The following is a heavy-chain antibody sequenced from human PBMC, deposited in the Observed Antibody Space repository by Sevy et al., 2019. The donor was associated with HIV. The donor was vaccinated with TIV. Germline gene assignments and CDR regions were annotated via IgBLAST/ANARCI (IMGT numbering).Heavy chain of an antibody. J-gene: IGHJ6*02. CDR1: GFTFSSYS. D-gene: IGHD3-10*01. Sequence: GGSLRLSCAASGFTFSSYSMNWVRQAPGKGLEWVSSSSSSSNYIYYADSVKGRFTISRDNPKNSLYLQMNSLRAEETAVYYCARDGARITMVQGVLAYYHGMDVWGQRTTVTVSS. CDR2: SSSSSNYI. CDR3: ARDGARITMVQGVLAYYHGMDV. V-gene: IGHV3-21*01.